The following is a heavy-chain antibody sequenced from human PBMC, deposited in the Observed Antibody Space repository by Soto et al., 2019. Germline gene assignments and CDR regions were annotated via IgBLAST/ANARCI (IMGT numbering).Heavy chain of an antibody. Sequence: GGSLQLSSAATGFTFRTYLMSWVRKTPGKGLEWVSAISGSCGSTYYADSVKGRFTISRDNSKNTLYLQMSSLRAEDTALYYCAKDRFYYDSSAYYYDAFDIWGQGT. J-gene: IGHJ3*02. CDR1: GFTFRTYL. D-gene: IGHD3-22*01. CDR2: ISGSCGST. V-gene: IGHV3-23*01. CDR3: AKDRFYYDSSAYYYDAFDI.